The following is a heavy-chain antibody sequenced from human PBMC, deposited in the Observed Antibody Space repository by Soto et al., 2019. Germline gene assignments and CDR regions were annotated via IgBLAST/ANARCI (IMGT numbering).Heavy chain of an antibody. V-gene: IGHV4-39*01. D-gene: IGHD2-21*02. CDR2: IYYSGST. CDR3: ARGGYCGGDCSHAILTSGVWFDP. J-gene: IGHJ5*02. Sequence: SETLSVTCTVSGGSISSSSYYWGWIRQPPGKGLEWIGSIYYSGSTYYNPSLKSRVTISVDTSKNQFSLKLSSVTAADTAVYYCARGGYCGGDCSHAILTSGVWFDPWGQGTLVTVSS. CDR1: GGSISSSSYY.